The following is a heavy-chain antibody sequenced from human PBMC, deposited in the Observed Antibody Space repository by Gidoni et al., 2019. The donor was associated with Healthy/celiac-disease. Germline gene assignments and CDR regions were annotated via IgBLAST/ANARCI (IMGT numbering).Heavy chain of an antibody. Sequence: QVTLKESGPVLVKPTETLTLTCPVSGFSLSNARMGVSWLRQPPGKALEWLAHIFSNDEKSYSTSLKSRLTISKDTSKSQVVLTMTNMDPVDTATYYCARTRIAVAGTNYYYYMDVWGKGTTVTVSS. D-gene: IGHD6-19*01. V-gene: IGHV2-26*01. J-gene: IGHJ6*03. CDR2: IFSNDEK. CDR3: ARTRIAVAGTNYYYYMDV. CDR1: GFSLSNARMG.